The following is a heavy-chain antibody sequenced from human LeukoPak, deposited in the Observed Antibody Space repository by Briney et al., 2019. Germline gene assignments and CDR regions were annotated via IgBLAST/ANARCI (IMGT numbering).Heavy chain of an antibody. CDR1: EFIVSNTY. CDR2: IYSGGST. J-gene: IGHJ4*02. Sequence: GGSLRLSCAASEFIVSNTYMSWVRQAPGKGLEWVSVIYSGGSTYYADSVKGRFTISRDNSKNTLYLQMNSLRAEDTAVYYCARGLVGATLYYWGQGTLVTVSS. CDR3: ARGLVGATLYY. V-gene: IGHV3-53*01. D-gene: IGHD1-26*01.